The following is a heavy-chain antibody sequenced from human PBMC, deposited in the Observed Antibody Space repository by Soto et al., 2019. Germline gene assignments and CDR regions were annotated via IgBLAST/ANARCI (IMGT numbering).Heavy chain of an antibody. D-gene: IGHD6-13*01. CDR2: IYPGDSDT. Sequence: PGESLKISCKGSGYSFTSYWIGWVRQMPGKGLEWMGIIYPGDSDTRYSPSFQGQVTISADKSISTAYLQWSSLKASDTAMYYCARIGIAAAQYYYYGMDVWGQGTTVTVSS. V-gene: IGHV5-51*01. CDR3: ARIGIAAAQYYYYGMDV. CDR1: GYSFTSYW. J-gene: IGHJ6*02.